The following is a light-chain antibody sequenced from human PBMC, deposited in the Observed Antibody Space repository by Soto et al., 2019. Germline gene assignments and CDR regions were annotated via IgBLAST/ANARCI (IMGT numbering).Light chain of an antibody. J-gene: IGKJ3*01. CDR2: DAS. CDR1: QSVSSF. Sequence: EIVLTQSPATLSLSPGERATLSCRASQSVSSFLAWYQQKPGQPPRLLIYDASNRATGIPGRLSGSGSGTDFTPTISSLEPEDFAAYYCQQRGNWPPTFGPGTKVDI. V-gene: IGKV3-11*01. CDR3: QQRGNWPPT.